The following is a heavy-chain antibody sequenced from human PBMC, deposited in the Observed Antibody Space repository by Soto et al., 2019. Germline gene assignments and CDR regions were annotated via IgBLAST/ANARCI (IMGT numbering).Heavy chain of an antibody. CDR1: GGSFSGYY. J-gene: IGHJ5*02. CDR2: IYYSGST. Sequence: SETLSLTCAVYGGSFSGYYWSWIRQPPGKGLEWIGYIYYSGSTNYNPSLKSRVTISVDTSKNQFSLKLSSVTAADTAVYYCARGSVSSWYFWFDPWGQGTLVTVSS. D-gene: IGHD6-13*01. V-gene: IGHV4-59*01. CDR3: ARGSVSSWYFWFDP.